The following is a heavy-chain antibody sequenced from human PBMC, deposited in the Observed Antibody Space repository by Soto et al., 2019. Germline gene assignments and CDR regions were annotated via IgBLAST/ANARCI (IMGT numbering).Heavy chain of an antibody. V-gene: IGHV3-23*01. CDR3: AKGHCGSGSYYGNWFDP. J-gene: IGHJ5*02. Sequence: GGSLRLSCAASGFTFSSYTMSWVRQAPEKGLEWVSAISGSGGSTYYADSVKGRFTISRDNSKNTLYLQMNSLRAEDTAVYYCAKGHCGSGSYYGNWFDPWGQGTLVTVSS. CDR2: ISGSGGST. CDR1: GFTFSSYT. D-gene: IGHD3-10*01.